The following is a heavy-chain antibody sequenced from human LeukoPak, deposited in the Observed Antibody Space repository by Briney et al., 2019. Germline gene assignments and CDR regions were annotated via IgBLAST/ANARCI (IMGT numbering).Heavy chain of an antibody. V-gene: IGHV1-69*06. CDR2: IIPIFGTA. CDR3: ARDLREFPGED. D-gene: IGHD3-10*01. Sequence: SVKVSCKASGGTFSSYTISWVRQAPGQGLEWMGGIIPIFGTANYAQKFQGRVTITADKSTSTAYMELSSLRSEDTAVYYCARDLREFPGEDWGQGTLVTVSS. J-gene: IGHJ4*02. CDR1: GGTFSSYT.